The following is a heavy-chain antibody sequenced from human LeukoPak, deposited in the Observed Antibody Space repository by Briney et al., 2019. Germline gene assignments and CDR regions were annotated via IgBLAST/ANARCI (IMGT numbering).Heavy chain of an antibody. Sequence: SQTVSLTCTVSGGSISSGDYYWSWIRQPPGKGLEWIGYIYYSGSTYYNPSLKSRVTISVDTSKNQFSLKLSSVTAADTAVYYCARETPPYYYGSGSSSNFDYWGQGTLVTVSS. D-gene: IGHD3-10*01. CDR2: IYYSGST. CDR1: GGSISSGDYY. J-gene: IGHJ4*02. V-gene: IGHV4-30-4*08. CDR3: ARETPPYYYGSGSSSNFDY.